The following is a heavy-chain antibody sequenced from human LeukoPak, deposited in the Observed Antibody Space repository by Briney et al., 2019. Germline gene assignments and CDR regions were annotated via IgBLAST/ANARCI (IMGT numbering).Heavy chain of an antibody. CDR3: ARVGIYGSGSYAAYYYMDV. CDR2: INSNSGGT. Sequence: GASAKVSCKASGYTFTGYYMHWVRQAPGQGLEWRGWINSNSGGTNYAQKFQGRVTMTRDTSISTAYMELSRLRSDDTAVYYCARVGIYGSGSYAAYYYMDVWGKGTTVTISS. J-gene: IGHJ6*03. V-gene: IGHV1-2*02. CDR1: GYTFTGYY. D-gene: IGHD3-10*01.